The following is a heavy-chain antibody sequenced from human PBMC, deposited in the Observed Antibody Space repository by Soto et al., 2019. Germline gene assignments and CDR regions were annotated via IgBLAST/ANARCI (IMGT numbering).Heavy chain of an antibody. V-gene: IGHV1-18*01. J-gene: IGHJ6*03. CDR2: ISAYNGNT. D-gene: IGHD6-25*01. CDR1: GYTFTSYG. Sequence: ASVKVSCKAPGYTFTSYGISWVRQAPGQGLEWMGWISAYNGNTNYAQKLQGRVTMTTDTSTSTAYMELRSLRSDDTAVYYCARAPISAEGAYYYYYYMDVWGKGTTVTVSS. CDR3: ARAPISAEGAYYYYYYMDV.